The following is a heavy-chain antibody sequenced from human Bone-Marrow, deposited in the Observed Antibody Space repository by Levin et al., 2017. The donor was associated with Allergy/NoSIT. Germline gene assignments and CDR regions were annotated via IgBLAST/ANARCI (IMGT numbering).Heavy chain of an antibody. D-gene: IGHD6-19*01. CDR3: ARGTQWLAFDYYYHYYGMDV. CDR2: MNPNSGNT. CDR1: GYTFTSYD. Sequence: GESLKISCKASGYTFTSYDINWVRQATGQGLEWMGWMNPNSGNTGYAQKFQGRVTMTRNTSISTAYMELSSLRSEDTAVYYCARGTQWLAFDYYYHYYGMDVWGQGTTVTVSS. J-gene: IGHJ6*02. V-gene: IGHV1-8*01.